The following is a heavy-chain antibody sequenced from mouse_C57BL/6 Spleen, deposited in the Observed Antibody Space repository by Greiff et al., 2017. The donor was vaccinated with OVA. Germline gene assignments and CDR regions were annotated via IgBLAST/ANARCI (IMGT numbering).Heavy chain of an antibody. CDR3: ATEAYYDYGAMAMDY. CDR2: INPYNGDT. Sequence: EVQLQQSGPELVKPGDSVKISCKASGYSFTGYFMNWVMQSHGKSLEWIGRINPYNGDTFYNQKFKGKATLTVDKSSSTAHMELRSLTSEDSAVYYCATEAYYDYGAMAMDYWGQGTSVTVSS. CDR1: GYSFTGYF. J-gene: IGHJ4*01. D-gene: IGHD2-4*01. V-gene: IGHV1-20*01.